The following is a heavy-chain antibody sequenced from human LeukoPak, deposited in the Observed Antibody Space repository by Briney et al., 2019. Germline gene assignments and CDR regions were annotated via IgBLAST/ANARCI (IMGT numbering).Heavy chain of an antibody. CDR2: IYPGDSDT. J-gene: IGHJ3*02. Sequence: GESLKISCKGSGYTFTSYWIGGVRQMPGKGLEWMGIIYPGDSDTRYSPSFQGQVTISADKSISTAYLQWSSLKASDTAMYYCARPATVVTPRAFDIWGQGTMVTVSS. CDR1: GYTFTSYW. V-gene: IGHV5-51*01. CDR3: ARPATVVTPRAFDI. D-gene: IGHD4-23*01.